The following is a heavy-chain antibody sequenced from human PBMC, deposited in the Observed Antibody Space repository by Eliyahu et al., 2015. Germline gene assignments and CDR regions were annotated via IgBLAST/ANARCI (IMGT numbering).Heavy chain of an antibody. D-gene: IGHD6-13*01. Sequence: EVQLVESGGGLVQPGGSLRLSCAASGXTFSSYWMSWVRQAPGKGLEWVSSISSSSSYIYYADSVKGRFTISRDNAKNSLYLQMNSLRAEDTAVYYCARGGAAAVGGFDYWGQGTLVTVSS. CDR1: GXTFSSYW. V-gene: IGHV3-21*01. J-gene: IGHJ4*02. CDR2: ISSSSSYI. CDR3: ARGGAAAVGGFDY.